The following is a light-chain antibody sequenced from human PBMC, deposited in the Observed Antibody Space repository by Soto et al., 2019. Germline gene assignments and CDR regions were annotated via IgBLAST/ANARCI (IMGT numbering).Light chain of an antibody. CDR1: QSVGGY. CDR3: QQRTNWLWT. Sequence: DIVMTKSTATLSGPTGEIATLSCRASQSVGGYLAWYQQKPGQAPRLLIYDASNRATGIPARFSGSGSGTDFTLTISSLEPEDFAIYYCQQRTNWLWTFGQGTKVDIK. CDR2: DAS. J-gene: IGKJ1*01. V-gene: IGKV3-11*01.